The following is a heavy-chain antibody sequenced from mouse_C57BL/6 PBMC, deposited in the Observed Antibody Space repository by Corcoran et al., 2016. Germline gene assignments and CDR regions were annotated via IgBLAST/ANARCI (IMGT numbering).Heavy chain of an antibody. Sequence: QVQLQQSGAELVKPGASVKISCKASGYAFSSYWMNWVKQRPGKGLEWIGKIYPGDGDTNYNGKFKGKATLTADKSSSTAYMQLSSLTAEDSAVYCCAREDYDGSSPGYFDVCGTGTTVTVSS. J-gene: IGHJ1*03. CDR1: GYAFSSYW. V-gene: IGHV1-80*01. D-gene: IGHD1-1*01. CDR3: AREDYDGSSPGYFDV. CDR2: IYPGDGDT.